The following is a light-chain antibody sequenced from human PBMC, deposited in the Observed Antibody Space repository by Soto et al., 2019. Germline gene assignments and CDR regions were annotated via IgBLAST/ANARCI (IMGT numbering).Light chain of an antibody. CDR2: GAS. V-gene: IGKV3-20*01. CDR1: QSVSSS. CDR3: QQYGSSIT. Sequence: EIVMTQSPGTLSVSPGERATLSCRASQSVSSSLAWYQQKPGQAPRLLIYGASSRATGIPDRFSGSGSGTDFTLTINRLEPEDFAAYYCQQYGSSITFGQGTRLEIK. J-gene: IGKJ5*01.